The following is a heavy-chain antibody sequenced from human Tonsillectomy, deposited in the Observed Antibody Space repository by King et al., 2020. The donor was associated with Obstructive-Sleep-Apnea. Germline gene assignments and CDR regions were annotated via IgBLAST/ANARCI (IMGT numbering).Heavy chain of an antibody. D-gene: IGHD6-19*01. CDR2: INSDMTST. J-gene: IGHJ6*02. CDR1: GFTFSSYW. Sequence: VQLVESGGGLVQPGGSLRLSCAASGFTFSSYWMHWVRQAPGKGLVWVSRINSDMTSTSYADSVKGRFTISRDNAKNTLYLQMNSLRAEDTAVYYCARDRGIAVAGTWGPPDVRGQGTTVTVSS. CDR3: ARDRGIAVAGTWGPPDV. V-gene: IGHV3-74*01.